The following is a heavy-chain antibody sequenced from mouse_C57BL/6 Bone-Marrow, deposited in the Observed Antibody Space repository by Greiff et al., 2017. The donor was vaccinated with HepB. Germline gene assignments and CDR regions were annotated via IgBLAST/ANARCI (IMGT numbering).Heavy chain of an antibody. CDR3: ARNWDFDY. V-gene: IGHV5-12*01. D-gene: IGHD4-1*01. Sequence: EVQLVESGGGLVQPGGSLKLSCAASGFTFSDYYMYWVRQTPEKRLEWVAYISNGGGSTYYPDTVKGRFTISRDNAKNTLYLQMSRLKSEDTAMYYCARNWDFDYWGQGTTLTVSS. J-gene: IGHJ2*01. CDR2: ISNGGGST. CDR1: GFTFSDYY.